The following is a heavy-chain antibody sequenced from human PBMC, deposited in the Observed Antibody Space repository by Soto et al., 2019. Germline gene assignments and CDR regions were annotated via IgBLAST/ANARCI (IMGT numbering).Heavy chain of an antibody. Sequence: QVQLQESGPGLVKPSQTLSLTCTVSGGSISSNSYYWSWIRQHPGTGLEWIGYIDYSGSTYYNPSLKSRVTISVDTSKNQFSLKLSSVTAADTAVYYCATVGGDSTFAYWGRGTLVTVSS. J-gene: IGHJ4*02. CDR2: IDYSGST. CDR1: GGSISSNSYY. CDR3: ATVGGDSTFAY. D-gene: IGHD4-17*01. V-gene: IGHV4-31*03.